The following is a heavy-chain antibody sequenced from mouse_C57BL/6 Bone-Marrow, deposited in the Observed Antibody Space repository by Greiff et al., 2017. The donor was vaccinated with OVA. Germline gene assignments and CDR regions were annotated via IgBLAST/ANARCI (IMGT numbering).Heavy chain of an antibody. Sequence: QVQLQQSGPGLVAPSPSLSITCTVSGFTLTSYAISWVRQPPGKGLEWLGVIWTGGSTNYNSAIKSRLSISKDNSKSQVFLTMNSLQTDDTARYYCARNPARQLRGLFAYWGQGTLVTVSA. CDR1: GFTLTSYA. V-gene: IGHV2-9-1*01. CDR3: ARNPARQLRGLFAY. J-gene: IGHJ3*01. D-gene: IGHD3-2*02. CDR2: IWTGGST.